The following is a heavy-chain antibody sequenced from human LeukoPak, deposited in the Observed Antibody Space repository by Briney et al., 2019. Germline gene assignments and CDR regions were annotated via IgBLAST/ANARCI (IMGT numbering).Heavy chain of an antibody. CDR1: GFTFSSYG. CDR2: ISSSSSTI. CDR3: ARDRGQLWTQGGIDY. Sequence: PGGSLRLSCAASGFTFSSYGMNWVRQAPGKGLEWVSYISSSSSTIYYADSVKGRFTISRDNAKNSLYLQMNSLRAEDTAVYYCARDRGQLWTQGGIDYWGQGTLVTVSS. V-gene: IGHV3-48*04. D-gene: IGHD5-18*01. J-gene: IGHJ4*02.